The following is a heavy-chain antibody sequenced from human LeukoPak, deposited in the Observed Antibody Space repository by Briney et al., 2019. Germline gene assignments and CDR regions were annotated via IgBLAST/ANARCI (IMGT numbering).Heavy chain of an antibody. Sequence: PVGPVRLSCAAPGGTVERYGMHGLRQTPGERLVWVSRINQEGRYRSYADSVQGRFTISTDTAKSTLFLQMNRLRVEDTAIYFCAREATVGGALEDWGQGALVTVSS. V-gene: IGHV3-74*01. CDR2: INQEGRYR. D-gene: IGHD1-26*01. CDR3: AREATVGGALED. CDR1: GGTVERYG. J-gene: IGHJ4*02.